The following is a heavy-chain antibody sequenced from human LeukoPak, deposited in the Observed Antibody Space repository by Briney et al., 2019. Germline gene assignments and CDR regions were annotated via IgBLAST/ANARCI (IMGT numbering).Heavy chain of an antibody. CDR1: GFTVSINY. D-gene: IGHD3-3*01. Sequence: PGGSLRLSCAASGFTVSINYMSWVRQAPGKGLEWVSVIYSGGSTYYADSVKGRFTISRDNSKNTLYLQMNSLRAEDTAVYYCARELRFLEWLLNGMDVWGQGTTVTVSS. V-gene: IGHV3-53*01. CDR3: ARELRFLEWLLNGMDV. J-gene: IGHJ6*02. CDR2: IYSGGST.